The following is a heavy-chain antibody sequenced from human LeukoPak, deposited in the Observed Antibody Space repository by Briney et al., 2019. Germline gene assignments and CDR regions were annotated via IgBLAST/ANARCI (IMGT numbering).Heavy chain of an antibody. Sequence: ASVKVSCKASGYTFTNYGISWVRQAPGQGLEWMGWINPNSGGTNYAQKFQGRVTMTRDTSISTAYMELSRLRSDDTAVYYCARAGGWLQPPHNWFDPWGQGTLVTVSS. CDR2: INPNSGGT. CDR3: ARAGGWLQPPHNWFDP. V-gene: IGHV1-2*02. J-gene: IGHJ5*02. D-gene: IGHD5-24*01. CDR1: GYTFTNYG.